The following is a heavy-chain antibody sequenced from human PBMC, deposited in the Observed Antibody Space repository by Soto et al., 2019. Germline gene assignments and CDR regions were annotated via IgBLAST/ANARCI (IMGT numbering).Heavy chain of an antibody. CDR2: INPSGGST. V-gene: IGHV1-46*01. D-gene: IGHD2-2*01. J-gene: IGHJ6*02. CDR3: ARDRGYCISTSCSRYYYYSMDV. CDR1: GYTFPSYH. Sequence: ASVKVSCKASGYTFPSYHIHWVRHPPGQGLEWMGIINPSGGSTSYAQKFQGRVTMTRDTSTSTAYMELSSLRSEDTAVYYCARDRGYCISTSCSRYYYYSMDVWGQGTTVTVAS.